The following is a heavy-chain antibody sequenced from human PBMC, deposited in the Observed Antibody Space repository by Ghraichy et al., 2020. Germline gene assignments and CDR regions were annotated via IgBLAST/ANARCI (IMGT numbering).Heavy chain of an antibody. D-gene: IGHD3-10*01. J-gene: IGHJ5*02. CDR3: ARHYGSGSYLNWFDP. CDR2: IYYSGST. CDR1: GGSISSSSYY. Sequence: SETLSLTCTVSGGSISSSSYYWGWIRQPPGKGLEWIGSIYYSGSTYYNPSLKSRVTISVDTSKNQFSLKLSSVTAADTAVYYCARHYGSGSYLNWFDPWGQGTLVTVSS. V-gene: IGHV4-39*07.